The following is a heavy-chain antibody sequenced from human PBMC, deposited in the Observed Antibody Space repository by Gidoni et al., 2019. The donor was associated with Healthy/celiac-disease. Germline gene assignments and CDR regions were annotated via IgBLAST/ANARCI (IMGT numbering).Heavy chain of an antibody. V-gene: IGHV3-30-3*01. J-gene: IGHJ4*02. D-gene: IGHD3-3*01. CDR3: ARDKGDFWSGYYFDY. CDR2: ISYDGSNK. Sequence: QVQLVESGGGVVQPGRSLRLSCAASGFTFSSYAMHWVRQAPGKGLEWVAVISYDGSNKYYADSVKGRFTISRDNSKNTLYLQMNSLRAEDTAVYYCARDKGDFWSGYYFDYWGQGTLVTVSS. CDR1: GFTFSSYA.